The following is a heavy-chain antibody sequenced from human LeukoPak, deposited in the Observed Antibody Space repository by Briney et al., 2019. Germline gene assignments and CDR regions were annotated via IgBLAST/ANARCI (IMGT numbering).Heavy chain of an antibody. J-gene: IGHJ4*02. V-gene: IGHV3-23*01. CDR3: AKPFGYYDSSGSAHRDY. CDR1: GFTFSSYA. Sequence: GGSLRLSCAASGFTFSSYAMSWVRQAPGKGLEWVSAISGSGGSTYYADSVKGRFTISRDNSKNTLYLQMNSLRAEDTAVYYCAKPFGYYDSSGSAHRDYWGQGTLVTVSS. CDR2: ISGSGGST. D-gene: IGHD3-22*01.